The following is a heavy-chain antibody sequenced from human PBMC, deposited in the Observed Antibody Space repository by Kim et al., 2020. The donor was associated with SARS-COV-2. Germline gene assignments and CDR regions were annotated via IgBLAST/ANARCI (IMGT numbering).Heavy chain of an antibody. CDR2: IKSKTDGGTT. J-gene: IGHJ4*02. V-gene: IGHV3-15*01. D-gene: IGHD1-26*01. Sequence: GGSLRLSCAASGFTFNNAWMSWVRQAPGKGLELVGRIKSKTDGGTTDYAAPVKGRFTISRDDSKNTVYLQMNSLKSDDTALYYCATGTSVGGWGQGTRVTVSS. CDR3: ATGTSVGG. CDR1: GFTFNNAW.